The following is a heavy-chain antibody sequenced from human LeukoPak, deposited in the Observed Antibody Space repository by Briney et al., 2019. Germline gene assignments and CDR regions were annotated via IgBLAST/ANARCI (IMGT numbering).Heavy chain of an antibody. J-gene: IGHJ4*02. CDR3: ARDPTMVRGVMLFAS. CDR1: GYTFSSYG. V-gene: IGHV1-18*01. CDR2: ISTYNGNT. Sequence: ASVKVSCKGSGYTFSSYGISWVRQAPGQGLKWMGWISTYNGNTNYAQKFQGRVTMTTDTSTSTAYMELRSLRSDDTAVYYCARDPTMVRGVMLFASWGQGTLVTVSS. D-gene: IGHD3-10*01.